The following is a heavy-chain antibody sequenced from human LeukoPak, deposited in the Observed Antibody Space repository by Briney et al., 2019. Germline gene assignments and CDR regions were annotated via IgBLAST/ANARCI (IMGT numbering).Heavy chain of an antibody. V-gene: IGHV1-46*01. CDR1: GGTFSSYA. Sequence: ASVKVSCKASGGTFSSYAISWVRQAPGQGLEWTGIINPSGGSTSYAQKFQGRVTMTRDTSTSTVYMELSSLRSEDTAVYYCAKHLDGYNYYDYWGQGTLVTVSS. J-gene: IGHJ4*02. CDR2: INPSGGST. CDR3: AKHLDGYNYYDY. D-gene: IGHD5-24*01.